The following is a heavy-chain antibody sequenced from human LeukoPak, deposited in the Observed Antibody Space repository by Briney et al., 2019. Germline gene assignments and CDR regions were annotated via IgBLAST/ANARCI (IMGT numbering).Heavy chain of an antibody. CDR3: ARGASSTENFDY. D-gene: IGHD1-14*01. J-gene: IGHJ4*02. Sequence: ASVKVSCKASGGTFSSYAISWVRQAPGQGLEWMGGIIPIFGTANYAQKFQGRVTITADESTSTAYMELSSLRSEDTAVYYCARGASSTENFDYWGQGTLVTVSS. CDR1: GGTFSSYA. V-gene: IGHV1-69*13. CDR2: IIPIFGTA.